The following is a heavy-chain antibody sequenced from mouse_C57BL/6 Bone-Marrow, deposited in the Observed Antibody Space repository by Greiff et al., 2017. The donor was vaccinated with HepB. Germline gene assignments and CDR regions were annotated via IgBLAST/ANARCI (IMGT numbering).Heavy chain of an antibody. Sequence: EVQLQESGGGLVKPGGSLKLSCAASGFTFSDYGMHWVRQAPEKGLEWVAYISSGSSTIYYADTVKGRFTISRDNAKNTLFLQMTSLRSEDTAMYYCARAGGLRRRTWFAYWGQGTLVTVSA. CDR2: ISSGSSTI. D-gene: IGHD2-2*01. V-gene: IGHV5-17*01. CDR3: ARAGGLRRRTWFAY. J-gene: IGHJ3*01. CDR1: GFTFSDYG.